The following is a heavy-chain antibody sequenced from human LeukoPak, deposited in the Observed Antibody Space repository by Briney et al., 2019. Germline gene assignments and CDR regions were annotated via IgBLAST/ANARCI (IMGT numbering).Heavy chain of an antibody. V-gene: IGHV4-4*02. J-gene: IGHJ6*02. CDR2: IYHSGST. D-gene: IGHD2-15*01. CDR3: AREEYRGGRAHNDYYYYYGMDV. CDR1: GGSISSSNW. Sequence: ASGTLSLTCAVSGGSISSSNWWSWVRQPPGKGLEWIGEIYHSGSTNYNPSLKSRVTISVDKSKNQFSLKLSSVTAADTAVYYCAREEYRGGRAHNDYYYYYGMDVWGQGTTVTVSS.